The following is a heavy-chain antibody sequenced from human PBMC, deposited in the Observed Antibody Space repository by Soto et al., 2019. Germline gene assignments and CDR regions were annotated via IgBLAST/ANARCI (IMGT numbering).Heavy chain of an antibody. D-gene: IGHD2-15*01. V-gene: IGHV3-15*07. Sequence: GGSLRLSCAASGFTFSNAWMNWVRQTPGKGLEWVGRIKSKTDGGTTDYAAPVKGRFTISRDDSKNTLYLQMNSLKTEDTAVYYCTTDPGLVAATQNFFDYWGQGTLVTVSS. J-gene: IGHJ4*02. CDR2: IKSKTDGGTT. CDR1: GFTFSNAW. CDR3: TTDPGLVAATQNFFDY.